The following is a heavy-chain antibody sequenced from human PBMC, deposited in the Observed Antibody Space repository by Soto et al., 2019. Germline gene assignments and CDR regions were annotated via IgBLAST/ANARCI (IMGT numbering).Heavy chain of an antibody. CDR3: ARHYDSSGYYSSSFDY. J-gene: IGHJ4*02. V-gene: IGHV4-59*01. CDR1: GGPINSYY. D-gene: IGHD3-22*01. Sequence: PSEALSLTCTVSGGPINSYYWSWIRQPPGKGLEWLGYIYYSGGTNYNPSLKSRVTISVDTSKNQFSLKLRSVTAADTAVYYCARHYDSSGYYSSSFDYWGQGTLVTVSS. CDR2: IYYSGGT.